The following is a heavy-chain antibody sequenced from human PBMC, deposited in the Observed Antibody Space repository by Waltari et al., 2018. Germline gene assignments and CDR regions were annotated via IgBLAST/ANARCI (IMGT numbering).Heavy chain of an antibody. CDR2: IYHSGST. D-gene: IGHD1-26*01. Sequence: QVQLQESGPGLVKPSETLSLTCAVSGYSISSGYYWGWIRQPPGKGLEWIGSIYHSGSTYYNPSLKSRVTISVDTSKNQFSLKLSSLRSEDTAVYYCAREWWELRTDDAFDIWGQGTMVTVSS. CDR3: AREWWELRTDDAFDI. J-gene: IGHJ3*02. CDR1: GYSISSGYY. V-gene: IGHV4-38-2*02.